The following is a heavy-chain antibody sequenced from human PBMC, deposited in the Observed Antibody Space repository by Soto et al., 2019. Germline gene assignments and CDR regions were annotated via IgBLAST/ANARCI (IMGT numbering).Heavy chain of an antibody. CDR2: ISSSSSTI. D-gene: IGHD2-15*01. CDR3: AKGSRYCSGGSCYSYDY. Sequence: GGSLRLSCAASGFTFSSYSMNWVRQAPGKGLEWVSYISSSSSTIYYADSVKGRFTISRDNAKNSLYLQMNSLRDEDTAVYYCAKGSRYCSGGSCYSYDYWGQGTLVTVSS. CDR1: GFTFSSYS. V-gene: IGHV3-48*02. J-gene: IGHJ4*02.